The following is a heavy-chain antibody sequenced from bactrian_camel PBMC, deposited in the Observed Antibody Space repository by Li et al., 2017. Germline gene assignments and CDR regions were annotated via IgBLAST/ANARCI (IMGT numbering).Heavy chain of an antibody. V-gene: IGHV3S1*01. D-gene: IGHD7*01. CDR2: IHVGVGRT. CDR3: AVADPRRYCSVVTLFLT. J-gene: IGHJ4*01. CDR1: GRTMDRVC. Sequence: QLVESGGGSVQAGGHLKLSCVLSGRTMDRVCMAWFRQVPGKEREGVAAIHVGVGRTYVADSVKGRFTISQDNAKNILYLEMNSLKTEDTAVYYCAVADPRRYCSVVTLFLTIGARGPRSPSP.